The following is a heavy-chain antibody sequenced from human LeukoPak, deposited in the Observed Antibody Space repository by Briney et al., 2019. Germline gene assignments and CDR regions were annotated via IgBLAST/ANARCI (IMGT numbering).Heavy chain of an antibody. J-gene: IGHJ3*02. CDR3: ARDCSSTSCWGDALDT. CDR1: GYTFTSYD. CDR2: MNPNSGNT. V-gene: IGHV1-8*03. D-gene: IGHD2-2*01. Sequence: GASVKVSCKASGYTFTSYDINWVRQATGQGLEWMGWMNPNSGNTGYAQKFQGRVTITRNTSISTAYMELSSLRSEDTAVYYCARDCSSTSCWGDALDTWGQGTMVTVSS.